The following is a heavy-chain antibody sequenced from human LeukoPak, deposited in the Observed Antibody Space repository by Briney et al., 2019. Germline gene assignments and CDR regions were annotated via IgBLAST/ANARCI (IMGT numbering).Heavy chain of an antibody. D-gene: IGHD6-19*01. Sequence: PSETLSLTCTVSGGSTSSYYWSWIRQPPGKGLEWIGYIYYSGSTNYNPSLKSRVTVSPDTSKNQFSLKLSSVTAADTAVYYCARGGSGWSIDYWGQGTLVTVSS. CDR2: IYYSGST. CDR3: ARGGSGWSIDY. J-gene: IGHJ4*02. V-gene: IGHV4-59*01. CDR1: GGSTSSYY.